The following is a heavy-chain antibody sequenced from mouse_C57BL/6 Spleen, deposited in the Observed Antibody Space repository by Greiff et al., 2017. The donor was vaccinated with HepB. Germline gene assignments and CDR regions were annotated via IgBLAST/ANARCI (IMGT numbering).Heavy chain of an antibody. CDR3: ARRFDPYWYFDV. V-gene: IGHV2-2*01. J-gene: IGHJ1*03. CDR1: GFSLTSYG. Sequence: QVQLQQSGPGLVQPSQSLSITCTVSGFSLTSYGVHWVRQSPGKGLEWLGVIWSGGSTDYNAAFISRLSISKDNSKSQVFFKMNSLQADDTAIYYCARRFDPYWYFDVWGTGTTVTVSS. CDR2: IWSGGST.